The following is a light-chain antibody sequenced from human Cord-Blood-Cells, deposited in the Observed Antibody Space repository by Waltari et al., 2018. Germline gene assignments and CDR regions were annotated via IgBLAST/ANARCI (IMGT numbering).Light chain of an antibody. CDR3: QQYNSYPWT. CDR1: QSVSSW. CDR2: KAS. Sequence: DIQMTPSPSTLSASVGHRVTITCPASQSVSSWLARYQQKPGKAPKLLSYKASSLERGVPSRFSGSGAGTEFTLTISRLQPDDFTTYYCQQYNSYPWTFGQGTKVEIK. J-gene: IGKJ1*01. V-gene: IGKV1-5*03.